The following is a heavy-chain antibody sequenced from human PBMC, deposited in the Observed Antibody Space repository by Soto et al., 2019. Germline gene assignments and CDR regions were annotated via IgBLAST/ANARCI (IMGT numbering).Heavy chain of an antibody. CDR2: INTYNGNT. D-gene: IGHD6-13*01. Sequence: QVQLVQSGGEVKKPGASVKVSCKASGYTFTNYGVSWVRQAPGQGLEWMGWINTYNGNTNYAQRLQGRVTLTTDASTRPAYMALRSLTADDTAEYYCARGSSPVDFDYWGQGTRVTVSS. V-gene: IGHV1-18*01. J-gene: IGHJ4*02. CDR1: GYTFTNYG. CDR3: ARGSSPVDFDY.